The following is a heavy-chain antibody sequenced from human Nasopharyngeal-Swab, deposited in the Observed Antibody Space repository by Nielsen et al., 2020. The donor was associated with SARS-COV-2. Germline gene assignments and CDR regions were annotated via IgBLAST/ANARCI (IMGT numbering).Heavy chain of an antibody. CDR1: GGSISSYYW. D-gene: IGHD4-17*01. CDR2: IDWDDDK. V-gene: IGHV2-70*18. Sequence: TLSLTCTVSGGSISSYYWSWIRQPPGKALEWLALIDWDDDKYYSTSLKTRLTISKDTSKNQVVLTMTNMDPVDTATYYCARRTVTDFRDAFDIWGQGTMVTVSS. J-gene: IGHJ3*02. CDR3: ARRTVTDFRDAFDI.